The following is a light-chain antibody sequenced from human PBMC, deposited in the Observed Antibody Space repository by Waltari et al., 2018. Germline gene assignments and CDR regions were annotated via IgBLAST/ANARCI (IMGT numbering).Light chain of an antibody. CDR3: QQRANWPLT. J-gene: IGKJ4*01. Sequence: EIVLTQSPGTLSLSPGERATLSCRASQNVGRYLAWYQQKPGQAPSLLIHETSHRAAGIPARFSGSGSGTDFTLIINSLEPEDFAVLYCQQRANWPLTFGGGTKVEIK. CDR1: QNVGRY. V-gene: IGKV3-11*01. CDR2: ETS.